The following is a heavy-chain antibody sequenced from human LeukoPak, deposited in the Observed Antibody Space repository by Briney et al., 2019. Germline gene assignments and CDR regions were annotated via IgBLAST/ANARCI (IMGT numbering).Heavy chain of an antibody. Sequence: ASVKVSCKASGGTFRSYAITWVRQAPGKALEWMGGIIPMINTPKYAQKFQGRVSITADESTSTGYMEVSSLRSEDTAVYYCAIFQGTYGDNENDYWGQGTLVTVSS. D-gene: IGHD4-17*01. J-gene: IGHJ4*02. CDR2: IIPMINTP. V-gene: IGHV1-69*13. CDR3: AIFQGTYGDNENDY. CDR1: GGTFRSYA.